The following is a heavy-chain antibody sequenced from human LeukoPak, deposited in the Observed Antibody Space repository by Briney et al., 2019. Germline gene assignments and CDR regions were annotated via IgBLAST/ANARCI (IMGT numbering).Heavy chain of an antibody. CDR3: ARDLAPRYSGSYRIFDY. Sequence: GGSLRLSRAASGFTFSSYEMNWVRQAPGKGLEWVSYISSSGSTIYYADSVKGRFTISRDNAKNSLYLQMNSLRAEDTAVYYCARDLAPRYSGSYRIFDYWGQGTLVTVSS. J-gene: IGHJ4*02. V-gene: IGHV3-48*03. CDR1: GFTFSSYE. D-gene: IGHD1-26*01. CDR2: ISSSGSTI.